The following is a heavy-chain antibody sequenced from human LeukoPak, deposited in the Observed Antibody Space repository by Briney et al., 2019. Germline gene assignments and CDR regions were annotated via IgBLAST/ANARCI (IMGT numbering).Heavy chain of an antibody. CDR1: GFTFSSYE. CDR3: ARTDIGDWGYFDY. V-gene: IGHV3-48*03. D-gene: IGHD3/OR15-3a*01. CDR2: ISSSGSTI. J-gene: IGHJ4*02. Sequence: GGSLRLSCAASGFTFSSYEVNWVRQAPGKGLKWVSYISSSGSTIYYADSVKGRFTISRDNAKNSLYLQVNSLRAEDTAVYYCARTDIGDWGYFDYWGQGTLVTVSS.